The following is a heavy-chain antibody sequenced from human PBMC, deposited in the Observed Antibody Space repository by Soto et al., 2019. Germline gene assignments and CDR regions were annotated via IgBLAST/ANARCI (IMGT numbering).Heavy chain of an antibody. V-gene: IGHV4-39*01. J-gene: IGHJ5*02. CDR3: ARNSGWFDP. CDR1: GGSIRISDYF. CDR2: LYHNESI. D-gene: IGHD1-7*01. Sequence: SETLSLTCSVSGGSIRISDYFSGWIRQPTGKALEWIASLYHNESIYYNPSLKSRVTMSVGTSNSQFALTLNSVTAADTPVYYCARNSGWFDPWGQRTLVTVSS.